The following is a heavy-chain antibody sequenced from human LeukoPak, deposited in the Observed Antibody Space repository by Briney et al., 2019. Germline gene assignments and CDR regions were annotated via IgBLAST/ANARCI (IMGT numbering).Heavy chain of an antibody. D-gene: IGHD6-19*01. V-gene: IGHV3-11*04. J-gene: IGHJ4*02. CDR2: ISGSGSTI. CDR3: ARLLSGWYLADY. Sequence: GGSLRLSCVGSGFSFSDYHMSWIRQAPGKGLEWVSYISGSGSTIYYADSVKGRFTLSRDNAKSSLYLQMNSLRAEDTAIYYCARLLSGWYLADYWGQGTLVTVSS. CDR1: GFSFSDYH.